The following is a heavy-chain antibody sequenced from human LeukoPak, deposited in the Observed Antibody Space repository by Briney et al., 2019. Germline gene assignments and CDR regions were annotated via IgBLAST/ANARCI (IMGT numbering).Heavy chain of an antibody. J-gene: IGHJ4*02. V-gene: IGHV3-23*01. Sequence: PGGSLRLSCAASGFTFSSYAMSWVRQAPGKGLEWVSAISGSGGSTYYADSVKGRFTISRDNSKNTLYLQMNSLRAEDTAVYYCAKAIGDIVVVPAAIREYWGQKPLVPASS. CDR3: AKAIGDIVVVPAAIREY. D-gene: IGHD2-2*02. CDR1: GFTFSSYA. CDR2: ISGSGGST.